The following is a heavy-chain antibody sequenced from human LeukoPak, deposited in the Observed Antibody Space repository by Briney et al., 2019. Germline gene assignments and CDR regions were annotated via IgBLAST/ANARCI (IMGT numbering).Heavy chain of an antibody. D-gene: IGHD5-12*01. Sequence: SGGSLRLSCADSGFTFSSYWMSWVRQAPGKGQEWVANIKQDGSEKYYVDSVKGRFTISRDNAKNSLYLQMNSLRAEDTAVYYCATPSRGYSGYDYYFDYWGQGTLVTVSS. CDR3: ATPSRGYSGYDYYFDY. J-gene: IGHJ4*02. V-gene: IGHV3-7*01. CDR1: GFTFSSYW. CDR2: IKQDGSEK.